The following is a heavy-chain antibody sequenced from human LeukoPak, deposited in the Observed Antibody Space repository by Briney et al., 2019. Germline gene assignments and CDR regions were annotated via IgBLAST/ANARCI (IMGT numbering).Heavy chain of an antibody. CDR2: IYYSGST. CDR3: ASNKFRMATTH. Sequence: SETLSLTCTVSGGSISSSGYYWSWIRQHPGKGLEWIEYIYYSGSTYYNPSLKSRVTISVDTSKNQFSLKLSSVTAADTAVYYCASNKFRMATTHWGQGTLVTVSS. V-gene: IGHV4-31*03. D-gene: IGHD5-24*01. CDR1: GGSISSSGYY. J-gene: IGHJ4*02.